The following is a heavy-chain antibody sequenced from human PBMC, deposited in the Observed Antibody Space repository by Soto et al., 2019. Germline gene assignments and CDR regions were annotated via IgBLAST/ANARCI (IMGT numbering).Heavy chain of an antibody. CDR2: INPSGGST. Sequence: GSVKDCFKASGYPFTSYYMHLVRQAPGQGLEWMGIINPSGGSTSYAQKFQGRVTMTRDTSTSTVYMELSSLRSEDTAVYYCARDWLLWIKGYWFDPWGQGTLVTVSS. D-gene: IGHD3-10*01. CDR3: ARDWLLWIKGYWFDP. J-gene: IGHJ5*02. CDR1: GYPFTSYY. V-gene: IGHV1-46*01.